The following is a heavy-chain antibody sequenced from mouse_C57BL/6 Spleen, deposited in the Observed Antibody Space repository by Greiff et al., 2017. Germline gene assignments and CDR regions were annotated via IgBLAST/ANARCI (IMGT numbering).Heavy chain of an antibody. J-gene: IGHJ2*01. Sequence: EVLRVESGGGLVQPKGSLKLSCAASGFTFNTYAMHWVRQAPGKGLEWVARLRSKSSNYATYYADSVKDRFTISRDDSHSMLYLEMKNLKSEDTAMYYGVRDSTGYGGYFDYWGQGTTLTVSS. V-gene: IGHV10-3*01. CDR3: VRDSTGYGGYFDY. CDR2: LRSKSSNYAT. D-gene: IGHD3-2*02. CDR1: GFTFNTYA.